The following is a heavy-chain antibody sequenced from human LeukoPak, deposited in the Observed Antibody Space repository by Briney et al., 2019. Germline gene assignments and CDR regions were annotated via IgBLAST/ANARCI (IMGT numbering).Heavy chain of an antibody. Sequence: PSQTLSLTYTVSGGSISSGGYYWSWIRQHPGKGLEWIGYIYYSGSTYYNPSLKSRVTISVDTSKNQFSLKLSSVTAADTAVYYCARDRYFDPYYYYMDVWGKGTTVTVSS. CDR1: GGSISSGGYY. CDR3: ARDRYFDPYYYYMDV. CDR2: IYYSGST. D-gene: IGHD3-9*01. V-gene: IGHV4-31*03. J-gene: IGHJ6*03.